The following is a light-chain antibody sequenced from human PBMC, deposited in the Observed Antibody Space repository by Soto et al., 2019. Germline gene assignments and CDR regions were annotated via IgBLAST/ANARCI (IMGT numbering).Light chain of an antibody. V-gene: IGLV1-44*01. CDR2: NNN. CDR1: SSNIGTNA. CDR3: AAWDDSVNGYV. Sequence: QSVLTQPPSASGTPGQRVTISCSGGSSNIGTNAVNWYQQLPGTAPKLLIYNNNQRPSGGPDRFSGSKSGTSASLAISGLQSEDEADYYCAAWDDSVNGYVFGAGPKVPV. J-gene: IGLJ1*01.